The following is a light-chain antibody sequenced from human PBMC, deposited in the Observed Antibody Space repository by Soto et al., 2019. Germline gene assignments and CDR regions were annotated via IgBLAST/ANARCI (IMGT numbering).Light chain of an antibody. CDR3: QQYGSSPRT. CDR2: DAS. CDR1: QSVSSSY. V-gene: IGKV3-20*01. Sequence: EIVLTQSPGTLSLSPGERATLSCRASQSVSSSYLAWYQQKPGQAPRLLIYDASSRATGIPDRFSGSGSGKHFTLTISRLEPEDLAVYYCQQYGSSPRTFGQGTKVEIK. J-gene: IGKJ1*01.